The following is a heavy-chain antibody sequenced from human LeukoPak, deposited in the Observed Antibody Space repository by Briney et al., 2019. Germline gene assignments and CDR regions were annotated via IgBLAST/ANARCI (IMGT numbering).Heavy chain of an antibody. Sequence: GGSLRLSCAASGFTFDDYGMSWVRQAPGKGLEWVSGINWNGGSTGYADSVKGRFTISRDNAKNSLYLQMNSLGAEDTAVYYCARDHRYCSSTSCRDYWGQGTLVTVSS. J-gene: IGHJ4*02. V-gene: IGHV3-20*04. CDR2: INWNGGST. CDR3: ARDHRYCSSTSCRDY. CDR1: GFTFDDYG. D-gene: IGHD2-2*01.